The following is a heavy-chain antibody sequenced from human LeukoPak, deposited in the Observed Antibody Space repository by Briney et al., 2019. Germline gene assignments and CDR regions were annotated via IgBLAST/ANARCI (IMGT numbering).Heavy chain of an antibody. J-gene: IGHJ3*02. CDR3: AREPYDIAFDI. CDR1: GGSISSSYYY. CDR2: IYSSGST. V-gene: IGHV4-39*02. Sequence: TSETLSLTCTVSGGSISSSYYYWGWIRQPPGKGLEWIGSIYSSGSTYYNPSLKSRVTISVDTSKNQFSLKLTSVTAADTAVYYCAREPYDIAFDIWGQGTMVTVSS. D-gene: IGHD3-22*01.